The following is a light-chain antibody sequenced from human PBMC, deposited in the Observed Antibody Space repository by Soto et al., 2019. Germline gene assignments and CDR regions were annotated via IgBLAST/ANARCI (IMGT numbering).Light chain of an antibody. J-gene: IGKJ1*01. Sequence: EIVLTQSPATLSVSPGERATLSCRASQSISSNLAWYQQKPGQAPRLLIYGASNRATGIPARFSGSGSGTEFTLTISSLQSEDFAVYYCQQYGSSPPWTFGQGTKVDIK. CDR3: QQYGSSPPWT. CDR2: GAS. CDR1: QSISSN. V-gene: IGKV3-15*01.